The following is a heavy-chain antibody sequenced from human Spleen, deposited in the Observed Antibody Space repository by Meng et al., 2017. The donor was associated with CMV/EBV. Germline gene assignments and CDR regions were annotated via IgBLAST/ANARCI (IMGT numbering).Heavy chain of an antibody. D-gene: IGHD6-19*01. Sequence: GGSLRLSCAASGFTFSSYGMHWVRQAPGKGLEWVAFIRYDGSNKYYADSVKGRFTISRDNSKNTLYLQMNSLRAEDTAVYYCAKENGRLAATYHYYGMDVWGQGTTVTVSS. J-gene: IGHJ6*02. V-gene: IGHV3-30*02. CDR1: GFTFSSYG. CDR3: AKENGRLAATYHYYGMDV. CDR2: IRYDGSNK.